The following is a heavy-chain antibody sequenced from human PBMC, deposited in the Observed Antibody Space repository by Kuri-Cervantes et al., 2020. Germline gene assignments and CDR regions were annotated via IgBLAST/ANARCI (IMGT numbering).Heavy chain of an antibody. J-gene: IGHJ4*02. CDR1: GYTFTSYD. D-gene: IGHD4-11*01. CDR3: TRALFTVGSDFDY. Sequence: ASVKVSCKASGYTFTSYDINWVRQATGQGLEWMGWMNPNSGNTGYAQKFQGRVTMTRDTSTSTVYMELSSLRSEDTAVYYCTRALFTVGSDFDYWGRGTLVTVSS. V-gene: IGHV1-8*01. CDR2: MNPNSGNT.